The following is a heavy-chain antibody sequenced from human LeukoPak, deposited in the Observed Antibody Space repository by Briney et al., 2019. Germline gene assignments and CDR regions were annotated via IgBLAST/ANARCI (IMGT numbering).Heavy chain of an antibody. CDR1: GFTFSDYA. D-gene: IGHD1-26*01. CDR3: AKGEGAYYYYGVDV. J-gene: IGHJ6*02. CDR2: ISGSGAST. V-gene: IGHV3-23*01. Sequence: GGSLRLSRAASGFTFSDYAMTWVRQAPGKGLEWVSSISGSGASTYYADSVKGRFTISRDISKNTLYLQMSSLRAEDAAVYYCAKGEGAYYYYGVDVWGQGTTVTVSS.